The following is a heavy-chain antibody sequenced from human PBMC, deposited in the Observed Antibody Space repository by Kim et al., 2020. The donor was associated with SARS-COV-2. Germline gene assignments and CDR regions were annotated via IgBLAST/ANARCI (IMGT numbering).Heavy chain of an antibody. CDR3: ARYSTSWSFGS. J-gene: IGHJ4*02. CDR1: GFIFSSFE. V-gene: IGHV3-48*03. CDR2: ISTSGGRI. Sequence: GGSLRLSCAASGFIFSSFEMNWVRQAPGKGLEWVSYISTSGGRIYYADSAKGRFTISRDNAKNSLYLQMNSLRVEDTAVYYCARYSTSWSFGSWGQGTLVTVSS. D-gene: IGHD6-13*01.